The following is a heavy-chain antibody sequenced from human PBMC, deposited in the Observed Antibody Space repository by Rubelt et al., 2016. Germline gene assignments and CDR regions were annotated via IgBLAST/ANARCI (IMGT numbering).Heavy chain of an antibody. D-gene: IGHD6-13*01. Sequence: GLEWVSVIYAGGSTYYADSVKGRFTISRDNSKNTLYLQMNSLRAEDTAVYYCARDLYSTSWYPASFDSWGQGTLVTVSS. CDR2: IYAGGST. V-gene: IGHV3-53*01. J-gene: IGHJ4*02. CDR3: ARDLYSTSWYPASFDS.